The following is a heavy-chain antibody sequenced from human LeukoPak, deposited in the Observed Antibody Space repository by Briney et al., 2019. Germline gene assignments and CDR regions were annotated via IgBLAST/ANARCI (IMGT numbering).Heavy chain of an antibody. CDR1: GYTFTSYY. Sequence: GASVKVSCKASGYTFTSYYIHWVRQAPGQGPEWMGITNPSGGSTSYEEKFQGRVTMTRDTSTSTVYMELSSLRFEDTAVYYCAREVAAPGTGLDYWGQGTLVTVSS. J-gene: IGHJ4*02. CDR2: TNPSGGST. D-gene: IGHD6-13*01. CDR3: AREVAAPGTGLDY. V-gene: IGHV1-46*01.